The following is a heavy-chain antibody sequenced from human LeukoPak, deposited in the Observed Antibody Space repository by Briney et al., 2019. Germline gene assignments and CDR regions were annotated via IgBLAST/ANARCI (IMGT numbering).Heavy chain of an antibody. V-gene: IGHV4-34*01. CDR3: ARVEYSSSCDY. Sequence: PSETLSLTCAVYGGSFSGDFWSWLRQSPGKGLEWIGEIKHDGSTTYNPSLKSRVTISVDTSKNQFSLKLSSVTAADTAVYYCARVEYSSSCDYWGQGTLVTVSS. D-gene: IGHD6-6*01. CDR2: IKHDGST. CDR1: GGSFSGDF. J-gene: IGHJ4*02.